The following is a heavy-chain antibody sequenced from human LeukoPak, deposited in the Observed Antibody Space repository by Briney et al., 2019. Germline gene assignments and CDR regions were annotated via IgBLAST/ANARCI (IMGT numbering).Heavy chain of an antibody. CDR2: ISSSSSYI. CDR3: ARGYYYALEFDY. J-gene: IGHJ4*02. V-gene: IGHV3-21*01. CDR1: GFTFSSYE. Sequence: TGGSLRLSCAASGFTFSSYEMNWVRQAPGKGLEWVSSISSSSSYIYYADSVKGRFTISRDNAKNSLYLQMNSLRAEDTAVYYCARGYYYALEFDYWGQGTLVTVSS. D-gene: IGHD3-22*01.